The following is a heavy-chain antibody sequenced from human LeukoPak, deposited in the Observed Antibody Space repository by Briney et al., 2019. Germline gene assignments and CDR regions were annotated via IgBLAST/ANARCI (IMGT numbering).Heavy chain of an antibody. V-gene: IGHV4-59*01. CDR2: IHYSGST. CDR3: AKDPGVYGSGSYHFDY. Sequence: SSETLSLTCTVSGGSITNYYWTWIRQPPGKGLEWIGYIHYSGSTNYNPSLKSRVTISVDTSKNQFSLKLSSVTAADTALYYCAKDPGVYGSGSYHFDYWGQGTLVTVSS. J-gene: IGHJ4*02. D-gene: IGHD3-10*01. CDR1: GGSITNYY.